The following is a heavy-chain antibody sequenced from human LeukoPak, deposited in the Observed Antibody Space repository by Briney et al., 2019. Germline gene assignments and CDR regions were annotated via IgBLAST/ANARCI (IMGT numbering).Heavy chain of an antibody. Sequence: ASVKVSCKASGYTFTSYGISWVRQAPGQGLEWMGWISAYNGNTNYAQKLQGRVTMTTDTSTSTAYMELRSLRSDDTAVYYCATAHCTTTSCYLTSAPDYWGQGTLVTVSS. V-gene: IGHV1-18*01. D-gene: IGHD2-2*01. CDR1: GYTFTSYG. CDR3: ATAHCTTTSCYLTSAPDY. CDR2: ISAYNGNT. J-gene: IGHJ4*02.